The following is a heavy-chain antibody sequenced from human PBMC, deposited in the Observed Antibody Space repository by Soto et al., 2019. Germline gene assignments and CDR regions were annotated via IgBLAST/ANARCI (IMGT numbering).Heavy chain of an antibody. CDR1: GFSLTTSGVG. CDR2: IYWDDDN. CDR3: AHHPYYGLGSYSFDY. Sequence: QITLKESGPTLVRPTRTLTLTCTFSGFSLTTSGVGVGWIRQPPGKALEWLAVIYWDDDNRYSSSLKSRLTITKDTSKNQLVLTMANMDPVDTATYYCAHHPYYGLGSYSFDYWGQGTLVTVSS. D-gene: IGHD3-10*01. V-gene: IGHV2-5*02. J-gene: IGHJ4*02.